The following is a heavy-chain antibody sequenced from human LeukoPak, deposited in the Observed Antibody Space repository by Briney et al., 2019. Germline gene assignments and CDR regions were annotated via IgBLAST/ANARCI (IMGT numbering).Heavy chain of an antibody. CDR1: GGSISSSSYY. J-gene: IGHJ5*02. D-gene: IGHD3-10*01. V-gene: IGHV4-39*07. CDR2: IYYSGIT. Sequence: SETLSLXCTVSGGSISSSSYYWGWIRQPPEKGLEWIGSIYYSGITYYNPSLKSRVTISVDTSKNQFSLKLSSVTAADTAVYYCARDRNTMVRGVIISVFDPWGQGTLVTVSS. CDR3: ARDRNTMVRGVIISVFDP.